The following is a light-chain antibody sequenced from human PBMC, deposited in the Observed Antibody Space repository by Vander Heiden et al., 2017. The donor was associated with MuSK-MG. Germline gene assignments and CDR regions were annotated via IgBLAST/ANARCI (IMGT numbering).Light chain of an antibody. CDR3: QVWDSTRDNVV. CDR2: DDG. Sequence: SYVLTPPPSVSVAPGHTHTPTCGGYNVGSKSVQWDQQKPGQAPVLVISDDGDRPSGIPERFSGFYSGNTATLTIRRVEAGDEADYYCQVWDSTRDNVVFGGGTTLTVL. CDR1: NVGSKS. J-gene: IGLJ2*01. V-gene: IGLV3-21*02.